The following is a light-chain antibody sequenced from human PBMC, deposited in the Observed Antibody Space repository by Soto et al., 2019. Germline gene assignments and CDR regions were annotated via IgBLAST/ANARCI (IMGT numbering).Light chain of an antibody. Sequence: VMTQSPSTLSVSKGERATLSCRASQSVSSNLAWYHQKPGQAPRLLIYGASTRATGIPARFSGSGSGTEFTLTISSLQSEDFAVYYCQQYNEWPLTFGGGTKVDIK. CDR1: QSVSSN. CDR2: GAS. V-gene: IGKV3-15*01. CDR3: QQYNEWPLT. J-gene: IGKJ4*01.